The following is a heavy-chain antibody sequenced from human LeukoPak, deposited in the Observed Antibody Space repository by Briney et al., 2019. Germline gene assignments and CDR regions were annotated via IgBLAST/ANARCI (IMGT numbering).Heavy chain of an antibody. CDR2: IVVGSGNT. D-gene: IGHD1-1*01. Sequence: SVKVSCKASGFTFSSSAMQWVRQARGQRLEWIGWIVVGSGNTNYAQKFQERVTITRDMSTSTAYMELSSLRSEDTAVYYCAAAQPQLNNWFDPWGQGTPVTVSS. CDR1: GFTFSSSA. CDR3: AAAQPQLNNWFDP. V-gene: IGHV1-58*02. J-gene: IGHJ5*02.